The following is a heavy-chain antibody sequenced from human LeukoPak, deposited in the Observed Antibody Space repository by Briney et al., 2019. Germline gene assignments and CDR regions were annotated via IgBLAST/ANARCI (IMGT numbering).Heavy chain of an antibody. J-gene: IGHJ6*03. D-gene: IGHD2-8*02. CDR2: IYPGDSDT. CDR1: GYSFTSYW. CDR3: ARQASATGANYYYMDV. V-gene: IGHV5-51*01. Sequence: GESLKISCKGSGYSFTSYWIGWVRQMPGKGPEWMGIIYPGDSDTRYSPSFQGQVTISADKSISTAYLQWSSLKPSDTAMYYCARQASATGANYYYMDVWGKGTTVTVSS.